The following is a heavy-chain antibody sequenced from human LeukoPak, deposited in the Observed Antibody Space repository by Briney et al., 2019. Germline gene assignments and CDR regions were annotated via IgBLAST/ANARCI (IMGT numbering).Heavy chain of an antibody. CDR1: GFTFSSYA. J-gene: IGHJ6*04. D-gene: IGHD1-7*01. Sequence: GGSLRLSCAASGFTFSSYAMRWVRQAPGKGLEWVSAISGRGGSTYYADSVKGRFTISRDNSKNTLYLQMICLRAEDTAVYYCARVQTKLELRRWEYYDGMDVWGKGTTVTVSS. CDR2: ISGRGGST. V-gene: IGHV3-23*01. CDR3: ARVQTKLELRRWEYYDGMDV.